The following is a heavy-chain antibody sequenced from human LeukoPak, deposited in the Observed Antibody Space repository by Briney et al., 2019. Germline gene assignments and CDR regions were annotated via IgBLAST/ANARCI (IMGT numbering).Heavy chain of an antibody. Sequence: SETLSLTCAVYGGSFSGYYRSWIRQPPGKGLEWIGEINHSGSTNYNPSLKSRVTISVDTSKNQFSLKLSSVTAADTAVYYCARALYYYDSSGYYYTGARYNWFDPWGQGTLVTVSS. CDR3: ARALYYYDSSGYYYTGARYNWFDP. J-gene: IGHJ5*02. D-gene: IGHD3-22*01. CDR2: INHSGST. CDR1: GGSFSGYY. V-gene: IGHV4-34*01.